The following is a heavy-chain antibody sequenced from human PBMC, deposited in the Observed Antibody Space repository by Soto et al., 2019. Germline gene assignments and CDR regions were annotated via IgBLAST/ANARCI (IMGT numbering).Heavy chain of an antibody. Sequence: GGSLRLSCAASGFTFDDYAMHWVRQAPGKGLEWVSGISWNSGSIGYADSVKGRFTISRDNAKNSLYLQMNSLRAEDTALYYCAKDIRGGGGEATYYYYYMDVWGKGTTVTVSS. V-gene: IGHV3-9*01. D-gene: IGHD2-21*01. J-gene: IGHJ6*03. CDR3: AKDIRGGGGEATYYYYYMDV. CDR2: ISWNSGSI. CDR1: GFTFDDYA.